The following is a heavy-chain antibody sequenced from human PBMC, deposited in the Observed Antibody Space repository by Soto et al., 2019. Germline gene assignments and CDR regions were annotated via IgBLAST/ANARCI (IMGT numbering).Heavy chain of an antibody. CDR1: GYAFTTYG. Sequence: QVHLVQSGAEVKKPGASVKVSCQGSGYAFTTYGITWVRQAPGQGLEWMGWISDHNGNTNYAQKLQGRVTVTRDTSTSTAYMELRSLSYDDTAVYYCARGRYVDYWGQGALVTVSS. D-gene: IGHD1-1*01. CDR2: ISDHNGNT. J-gene: IGHJ4*02. CDR3: ARGRYVDY. V-gene: IGHV1-18*01.